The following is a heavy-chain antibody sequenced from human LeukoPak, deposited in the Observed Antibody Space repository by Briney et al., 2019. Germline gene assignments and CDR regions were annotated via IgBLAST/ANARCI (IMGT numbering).Heavy chain of an antibody. V-gene: IGHV3-23*01. J-gene: IGHJ4*02. CDR3: AKDEQQQLVRTFDY. Sequence: GGSLRLSRAASGFTFSNYAMSWVRQAPGKGLEWVSAIDSTGTTYYTDSVKGRFTISRDNSKSTLSLQMNSLRAEDTAVYYCAKDEQQQLVRTFDYWGQGTLVTVSS. D-gene: IGHD6-13*01. CDR1: GFTFSNYA. CDR2: IDSTGTT.